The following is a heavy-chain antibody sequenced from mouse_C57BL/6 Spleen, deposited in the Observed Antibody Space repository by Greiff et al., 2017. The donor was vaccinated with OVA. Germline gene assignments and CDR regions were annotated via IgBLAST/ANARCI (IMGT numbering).Heavy chain of an antibody. D-gene: IGHD1-1*01. V-gene: IGHV1-39*01. CDR1: GYSFTDYN. CDR2: INPNYGTT. CDR3: AREWRGLITTVVDYFDY. J-gene: IGHJ2*01. Sequence: EVQLQQSGPELVKPGASVKISCKASGYSFTDYNMNWVKQSNGKSLEWIGVINPNYGTTSYNQKFKGKATLTVDQSSSTAYMQLNSLTSEDSAVYYCAREWRGLITTVVDYFDYWGQGTTLTVSS.